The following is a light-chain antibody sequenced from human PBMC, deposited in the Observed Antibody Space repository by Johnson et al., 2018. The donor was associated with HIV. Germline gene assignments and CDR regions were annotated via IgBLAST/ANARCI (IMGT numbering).Light chain of an antibody. CDR3: GTWDNSLSAGV. J-gene: IGLJ1*01. Sequence: QSVLTQPPSLSAAPGQKVTISCSGGSSNIGNNYVSWYQQLPGTAPKLLIYDNNKRPSGIPDRFSGSKSGTSATLGISGLQTGDEADYYCGTWDNSLSAGVFGSGTKVTVL. CDR2: DNN. V-gene: IGLV1-51*01. CDR1: SSNIGNNY.